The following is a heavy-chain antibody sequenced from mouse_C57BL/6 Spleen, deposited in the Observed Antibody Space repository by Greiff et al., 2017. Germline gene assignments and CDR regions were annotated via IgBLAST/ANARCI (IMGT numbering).Heavy chain of an antibody. Sequence: QVQLQQSGAELVRPGASVKLSCKASGYTFTDYYINWVKQRPGQGLEWIARIYPGSGNTYYNEKFKGKATLTAEKSSSTAYMQLSSLTSEDSAVYFCARGTAQALDYWGQGTTLTVSS. J-gene: IGHJ2*01. V-gene: IGHV1-76*01. CDR3: ARGTAQALDY. CDR1: GYTFTDYY. CDR2: IYPGSGNT. D-gene: IGHD3-2*02.